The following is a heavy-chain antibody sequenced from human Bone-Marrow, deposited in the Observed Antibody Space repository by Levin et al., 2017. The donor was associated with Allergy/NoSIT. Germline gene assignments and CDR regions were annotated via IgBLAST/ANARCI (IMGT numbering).Heavy chain of an antibody. J-gene: IGHJ2*01. CDR2: INWNGDST. V-gene: IGHV3-20*01. CDR1: RFTFDDYD. D-gene: IGHD6-19*01. CDR3: ARHSSGWGSYYYFDL. Sequence: AGESLKISCAASRFTFDDYDMSWVRQVPGKGLEWVSGINWNGDSTGYADSVKGRFTISRDNAKNSLYLQMNSLRAEDTALYHCARHSSGWGSYYYFDLWGRGTLVTVSS.